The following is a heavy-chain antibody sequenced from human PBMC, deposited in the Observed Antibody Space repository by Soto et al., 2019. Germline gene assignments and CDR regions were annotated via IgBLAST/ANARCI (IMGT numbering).Heavy chain of an antibody. J-gene: IGHJ6*02. Sequence: GSLRLSCAASGFSLSSYGMPWVRQAPGKGLEWVAVIWYDGSNKYYADSVKGRFTISRDNSKSTLYLQMNSMGAEDTAVYYCARGSRWVGGTTPDRYGMDVWGQGTTVTASS. CDR1: GFSLSSYG. CDR3: ARGSRWVGGTTPDRYGMDV. CDR2: IWYDGSNK. D-gene: IGHD1-26*01. V-gene: IGHV3-33*01.